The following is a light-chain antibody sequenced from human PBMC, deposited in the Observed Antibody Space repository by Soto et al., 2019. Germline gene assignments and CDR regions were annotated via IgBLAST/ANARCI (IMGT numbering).Light chain of an antibody. Sequence: DIVMTQSPLSLPVTPGEPASISCRSSESLLHSTGYNSLDWYLQKPGQSPQLLIFLGSNRASGVPDRFSGSGSGTDFTLKSSRVEAEDVGVYYCMQALQTPWTFGQGTKVDIK. CDR3: MQALQTPWT. J-gene: IGKJ1*01. V-gene: IGKV2-28*01. CDR1: ESLLHSTGYNS. CDR2: LGS.